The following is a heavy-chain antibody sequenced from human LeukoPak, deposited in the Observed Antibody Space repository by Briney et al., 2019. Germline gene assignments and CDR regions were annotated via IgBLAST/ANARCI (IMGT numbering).Heavy chain of an antibody. J-gene: IGHJ4*02. D-gene: IGHD3-22*01. CDR3: ARGRNYYDSSGYYFNNKGYYFDY. CDR1: GYTFTGYY. CDR2: INPNSGGT. Sequence: GASVKVSCKASGYTFTGYYMHWVRQAPGQGLEWMGWINPNSGGTNYAQKFQGRVTVTRDTSIGTAYMELSRLRSDDTAVYYCARGRNYYDSSGYYFNNKGYYFDYWGQGTLVTVSS. V-gene: IGHV1-2*02.